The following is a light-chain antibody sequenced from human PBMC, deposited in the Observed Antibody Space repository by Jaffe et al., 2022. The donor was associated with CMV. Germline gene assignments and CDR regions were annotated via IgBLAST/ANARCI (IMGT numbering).Light chain of an antibody. CDR2: RDS. CDR1: DIGRKN. Sequence: SYELTQPLSVSVPLGQTATITCGANDIGRKNVHWYQHKAGQAPVLVIYRDSDRPSVIPERFSASNSGNMATLTISRVQPGDEADYYCQVWDTSTFYVFGPGTKVTVL. V-gene: IGLV3-9*01. CDR3: QVWDTSTFYV. J-gene: IGLJ1*01.